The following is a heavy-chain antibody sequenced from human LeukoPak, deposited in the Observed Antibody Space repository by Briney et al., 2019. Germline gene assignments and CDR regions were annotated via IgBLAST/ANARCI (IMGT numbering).Heavy chain of an antibody. CDR1: GYTFTSYY. CDR3: ARDSSNWTFDY. CDR2: IHPGGGSP. V-gene: IGHV1-46*01. D-gene: IGHD1-1*01. Sequence: ASVKVSCKASGYTFTSYYLHWLRQAPGQGLEWMGIIHPGGGSPTYAQKFQGRVTMTRDMSTNTVYMELSSLRSDDTAVYYCARDSSNWTFDYWGQGTLATVSS. J-gene: IGHJ4*02.